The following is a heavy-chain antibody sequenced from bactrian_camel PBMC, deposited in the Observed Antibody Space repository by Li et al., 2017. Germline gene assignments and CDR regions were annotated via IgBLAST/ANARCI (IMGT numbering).Heavy chain of an antibody. D-gene: IGHD6*01. J-gene: IGHJ4*01. CDR3: AVDNVHARFTRDQLKDWQYHY. V-gene: IGHV3S53*01. CDR2: SVSGGVT. Sequence: VQLVESGGASVQAGESLRLSCVVSGHTATTRRCMAWFRQAPGKEREGVETSVSGGVTNYTDSVKGRFTISRDDAKDTLYLQMNNLKPEDTGIYYCAVDNVHARFTRDQLKDWQYHYWGQGTQVTVS. CDR1: GHTATTRRC.